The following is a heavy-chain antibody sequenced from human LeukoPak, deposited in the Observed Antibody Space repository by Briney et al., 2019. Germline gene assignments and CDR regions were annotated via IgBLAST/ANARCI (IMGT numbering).Heavy chain of an antibody. CDR3: ARAQYCSSTSCPYYYYGMDV. CDR1: GYTFTGYY. J-gene: IGHJ6*02. Sequence: ASVKVSRKASGYTFTGYYMHWVRQAPGQGLEWMGWINPNSGGTNYAQKFQGRVTMTRDTSISTAYMELSRLRSDDTAVYYCARAQYCSSTSCPYYYYGMDVWGQGTTVTVSS. CDR2: INPNSGGT. D-gene: IGHD2-2*01. V-gene: IGHV1-2*02.